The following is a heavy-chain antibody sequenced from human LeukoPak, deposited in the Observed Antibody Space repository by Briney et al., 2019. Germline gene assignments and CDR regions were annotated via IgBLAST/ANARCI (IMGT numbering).Heavy chain of an antibody. CDR2: ISAYNGNT. V-gene: IGHV1-18*04. D-gene: IGHD3-9*01. J-gene: IGHJ4*02. CDR3: ARDPCITIFCRERLWDY. CDR1: GYTFTSYY. Sequence: ASVKVSCKASGYTFTSYYMHWVRQAPGQGLEWMGWISAYNGNTNYAQKLQGRVTMTTDTSTSTAYMELRSLRSDDTAVYYCARDPCITIFCRERLWDYWGQGTLVTVSS.